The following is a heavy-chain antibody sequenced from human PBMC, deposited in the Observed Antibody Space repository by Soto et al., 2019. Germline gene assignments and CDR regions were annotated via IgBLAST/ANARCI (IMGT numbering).Heavy chain of an antibody. Sequence: QVQLVESGGGVVQPGRSLRLSCEASGFSFSISPMHWVRQAPGKGPEWVALISYDGTNKFYADSVKGRFTISRDNSKSKLYLHVDSLRPEDAAVYYCARDPKTSGGQHWAFNYFDSWGQGALVTVSS. CDR2: ISYDGTNK. D-gene: IGHD7-27*01. CDR3: ARDPKTSGGQHWAFNYFDS. J-gene: IGHJ4*02. V-gene: IGHV3-30-3*01. CDR1: GFSFSISP.